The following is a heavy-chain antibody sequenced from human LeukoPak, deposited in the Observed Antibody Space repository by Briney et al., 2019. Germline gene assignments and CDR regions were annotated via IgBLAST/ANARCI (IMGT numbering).Heavy chain of an antibody. CDR1: GFKFSSYA. D-gene: IGHD2-8*01. V-gene: IGHV3-30-3*01. CDR2: ISYDGNSE. Sequence: PGGSLRLSCAASGFKFSSYALDRVRQAPGKGLEWVAIISYDGNSEYYADSVKGRFTISRDNSNNTLYLEMSSVRPEDTATYYCATNRGCSTTRCNRAFDYWGQGTLVTVSS. CDR3: ATNRGCSTTRCNRAFDY. J-gene: IGHJ4*02.